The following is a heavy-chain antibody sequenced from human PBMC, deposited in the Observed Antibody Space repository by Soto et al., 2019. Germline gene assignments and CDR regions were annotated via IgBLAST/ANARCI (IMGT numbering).Heavy chain of an antibody. J-gene: IGHJ5*02. CDR3: APSHDSSSWSRGGFWFAP. CDR1: GGTFSSYT. Sequence: GASVKVSCKASGGTFSSYTISWVRQAPGQGLEWMGRIIPILGIANYAQKFQGRVTITADKSTSTAYMELSSLRSEDTAVYYCAPSHDSSSWSRGGFWFAPWGQGTLVTVSS. CDR2: IIPILGIA. D-gene: IGHD6-13*01. V-gene: IGHV1-69*02.